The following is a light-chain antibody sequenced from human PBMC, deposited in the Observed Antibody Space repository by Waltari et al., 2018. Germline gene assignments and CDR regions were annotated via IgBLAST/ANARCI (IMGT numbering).Light chain of an antibody. CDR2: TND. V-gene: IGLV1-44*01. J-gene: IGLJ2*01. CDR3: ATWDDSLNGPV. CDR1: RPNIGANN. Sequence: QSVLIQPPSASAPPGQSVYISCSGSRPNIGANNVNWYHQVPGAAPKLLIYTNDQRPSGVSDRFSAFKSGTSASLAISGLQSEDEGDYYCATWDDSLNGPVFGGGTKLTVL.